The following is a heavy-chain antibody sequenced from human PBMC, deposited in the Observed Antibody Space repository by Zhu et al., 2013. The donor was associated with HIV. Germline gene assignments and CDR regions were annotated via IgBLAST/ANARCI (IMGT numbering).Heavy chain of an antibody. CDR2: IIPIFGTA. CDR3: ARDGWIQKSEYYYYGMDV. D-gene: IGHD5-18*01. V-gene: IGHV1-69*01. J-gene: IGHJ6*02. Sequence: QVQLVQSGAEVKKPGSSVKVSCKASGGTFSSYAISWVRQAPGQGLEWMGGIIPIFGTANYAQKFQGRVTITADESTSTAYMELSSLRSEDTAVYYCARDGWIQKSEYYYYGMDVWGQGTTVTVSS. CDR1: GGTFSSYA.